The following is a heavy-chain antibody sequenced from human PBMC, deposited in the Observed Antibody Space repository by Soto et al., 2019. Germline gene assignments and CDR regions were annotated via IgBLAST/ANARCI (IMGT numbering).Heavy chain of an antibody. D-gene: IGHD2-2*01. V-gene: IGHV1-24*01. Sequence: GASVKVSCKVSGYTLTELSMHWVRQAPGKGLERMGGFDPEDGETIYAQKFQGRVTMTEDTSTDTAYMELSSLRSEDTAVYYCATSVVPAAINCYGMDVWGQGTTVTVSS. CDR3: ATSVVPAAINCYGMDV. CDR1: GYTLTELS. J-gene: IGHJ6*02. CDR2: FDPEDGET.